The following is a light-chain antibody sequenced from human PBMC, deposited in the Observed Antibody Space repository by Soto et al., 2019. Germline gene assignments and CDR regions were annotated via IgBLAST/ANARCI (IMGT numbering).Light chain of an antibody. J-gene: IGKJ3*01. CDR1: QDIRSW. CDR2: AGS. V-gene: IGKV1-12*01. Sequence: DIQMAQSPSSVSASVGDRVTITCRASQDIRSWLALFQVKPREDPKLLIYAGSYLHSGDPSRFSGNGSETDVSATISSLQPEDFVAYYCQQVNSFPFTFGPGTKVDI. CDR3: QQVNSFPFT.